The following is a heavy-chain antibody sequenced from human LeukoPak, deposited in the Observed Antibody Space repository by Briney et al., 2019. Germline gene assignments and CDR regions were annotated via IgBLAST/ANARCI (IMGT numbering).Heavy chain of an antibody. CDR3: ARPMTTVRERWYFDL. CDR2: IYHSGST. Sequence: AGTLCLTCAASGFTISSGYIRGGSQEPPKKRLGGAGIIYHSGSTYYNPSLKGRFTISRDTSKNQFYLKMNSLTAADTAGYYCARPMTTVRERWYFDLWGRGTLVTVSS. V-gene: IGHV4-38-2*01. CDR1: GFTISSGYI. D-gene: IGHD4-17*01. J-gene: IGHJ2*01.